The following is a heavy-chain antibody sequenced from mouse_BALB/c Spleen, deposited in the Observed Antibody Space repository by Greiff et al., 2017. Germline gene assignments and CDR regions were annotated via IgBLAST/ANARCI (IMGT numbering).Heavy chain of an antibody. CDR2: IYPGDGDT. J-gene: IGHJ4*01. CDR1: GYTFTSYW. V-gene: IGHV1-87*01. CDR3: ARGGRLRAMDY. D-gene: IGHD3-2*02. Sequence: QVQLQQSGAELARPGASVKLSCKASGYTFTSYWMQWVKQRPGQGLEWIGAIYPGDGDTRYTQKFKGKATLTADKSSSTAYMQLSSLASEDSAVYYCARGGRLRAMDYWGQGTSVTVSS.